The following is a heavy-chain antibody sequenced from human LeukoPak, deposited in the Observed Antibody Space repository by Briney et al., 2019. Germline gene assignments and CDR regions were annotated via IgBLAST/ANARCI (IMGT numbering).Heavy chain of an antibody. CDR2: IRYDGSKE. D-gene: IGHD3-10*01. Sequence: PGGSLRLFCAASGFTFSSYGIHWVRQAPGKGLEWVAFIRYDGSKEFYADSVKGRFTISRDNSENTLSLQMNSLRAEDTAVYYCARSNYYNVGLYYNGLDYWGQGTLVTVSS. CDR1: GFTFSSYG. CDR3: ARSNYYNVGLYYNGLDY. J-gene: IGHJ4*02. V-gene: IGHV3-30*02.